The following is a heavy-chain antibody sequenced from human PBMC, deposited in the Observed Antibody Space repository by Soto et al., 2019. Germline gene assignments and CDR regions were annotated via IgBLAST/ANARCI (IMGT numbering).Heavy chain of an antibody. Sequence: GGSLRLSCVASGFTFGAYAMQWVRQAPGKGLEWVAVTIYDGSQSYYADAVKGRFTISRDNSKNTLYLQLKSLRVEDTAVYYCARDRNGWPDSWGQGTLVTVSS. V-gene: IGHV3-30-3*01. CDR3: ARDRNGWPDS. CDR2: TIYDGSQS. D-gene: IGHD2-15*01. J-gene: IGHJ5*02. CDR1: GFTFGAYA.